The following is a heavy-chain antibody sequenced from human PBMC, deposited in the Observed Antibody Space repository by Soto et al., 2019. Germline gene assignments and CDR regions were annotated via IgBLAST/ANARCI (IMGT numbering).Heavy chain of an antibody. CDR2: IYYSGST. J-gene: IGHJ4*02. D-gene: IGHD5-12*01. CDR3: ARESGGYDRNFDY. CDR1: GGSVSSGSYY. Sequence: QVQLQESGPGLVKPSETLSLTCTVSGGSVSSGSYYWSWIRQPPGKGLEWIGYIYYSGSTNYNPSLKSRVTISVDTSKNQFSLKLSSVTAADTAVYYCARESGGYDRNFDYWGQGTLVTVSS. V-gene: IGHV4-61*01.